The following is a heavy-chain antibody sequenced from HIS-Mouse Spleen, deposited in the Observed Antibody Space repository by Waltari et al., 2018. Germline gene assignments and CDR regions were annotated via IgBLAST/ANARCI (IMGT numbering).Heavy chain of an antibody. J-gene: IGHJ2*01. V-gene: IGHV4-39*07. CDR2: IYYSGRT. CDR1: GGCISSSRYY. CDR3: AREIPYSSSWYDWYFDL. Sequence: QLQLQESGPGLVKPSETRSLTCTFSGGCISSSRYYWGWIRQPPGKGLEWIGSIYYSGRTYYNPSLKSRVTISVDTSKNQFSLKLSSVTAADTAVYYCAREIPYSSSWYDWYFDLWGRGTLVTVSS. D-gene: IGHD6-13*01.